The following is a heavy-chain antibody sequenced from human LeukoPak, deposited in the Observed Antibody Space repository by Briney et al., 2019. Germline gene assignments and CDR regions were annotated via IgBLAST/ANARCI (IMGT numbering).Heavy chain of an antibody. CDR3: ARVTSRLGWFDP. CDR1: GGSINNFY. J-gene: IGHJ5*02. D-gene: IGHD1-14*01. Sequence: PSETLSLTCIVSGGSINNFYWGWIRQPPGKGLEWIGSISHSGSTYYKPSLKSRVTISVDTSKNQFSLKLRSVTAADTAVYYCARVTSRLGWFDPWGQGTLVTVSS. CDR2: ISHSGST. V-gene: IGHV4-38-2*02.